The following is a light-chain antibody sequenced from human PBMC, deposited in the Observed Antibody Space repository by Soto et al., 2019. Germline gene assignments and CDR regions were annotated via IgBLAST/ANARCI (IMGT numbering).Light chain of an antibody. CDR3: QQYNTPLWS. CDR2: DAS. CDR1: QTISSW. J-gene: IGKJ2*04. Sequence: DIQMTQSPSTLSGSVGDRVTITCRASQTISSWLAWYQQKPGKAPKLLIYDASSLESGVPSRFGGSGYGTEFTLTISGLQPDDFAAYYCQQYNTPLWSFGQGSTVDI. V-gene: IGKV1-5*01.